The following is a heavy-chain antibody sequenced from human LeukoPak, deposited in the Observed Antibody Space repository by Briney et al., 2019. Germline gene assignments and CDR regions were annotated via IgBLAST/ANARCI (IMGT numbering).Heavy chain of an antibody. V-gene: IGHV3-23*01. J-gene: IGHJ4*02. Sequence: GGSLRLSCAASGFIFSNYAMSWVRQAPGKGLESVSAISDSDGSTYYADSVKGRFTISRDNSKNTLYLQMHSLRAEDTAVYYCAKDPPAGYGSLHYWGQGTLVTVSS. CDR2: ISDSDGST. CDR1: GFIFSNYA. D-gene: IGHD3-10*01. CDR3: AKDPPAGYGSLHY.